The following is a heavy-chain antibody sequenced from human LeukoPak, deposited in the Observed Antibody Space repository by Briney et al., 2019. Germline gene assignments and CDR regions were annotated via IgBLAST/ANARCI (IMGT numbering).Heavy chain of an antibody. CDR3: AVGHYYHSSGYLFDS. J-gene: IGHJ4*02. V-gene: IGHV4-39*07. D-gene: IGHD3-22*01. CDR1: GDSISTINFY. CDR2: ISPSGRT. Sequence: SETLSLTCTVSGDSISTINFYWGWVRQPPGKGLEWIASISPSGRTYSNPSLKSRITISVDTSKNQFSLKLSSVTAADTAVYYCAVGHYYHSSGYLFDSWGQGTLVTVSS.